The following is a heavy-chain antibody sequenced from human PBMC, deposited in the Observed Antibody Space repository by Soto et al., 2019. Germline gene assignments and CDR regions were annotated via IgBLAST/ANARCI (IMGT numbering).Heavy chain of an antibody. Sequence: EVQLLESGGGLVQPGGSLRLSCAASGFTFSSYAMSWVRQAPGKGLEWIAIIQSNGYTFYADSVTGRFTISRDNSQNTVSLQMNSLSVEDTVTYYCAKWLRSGQYYCDYWGQGALVTVSS. CDR2: IIQSNGYT. D-gene: IGHD1-26*01. CDR3: AKWLRSGQYYCDY. V-gene: IGHV3-23*01. CDR1: GFTFSSYA. J-gene: IGHJ4*02.